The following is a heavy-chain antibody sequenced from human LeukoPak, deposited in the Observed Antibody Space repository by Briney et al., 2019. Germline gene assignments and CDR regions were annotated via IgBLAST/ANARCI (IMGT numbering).Heavy chain of an antibody. CDR3: ARGRNAKIVVVPSFFYGIDG. Sequence: SETLSLTCTVFGGSFTDYFWTWIRHSPGKGLEWIGEINDYTGDSKYNPSLNSRVSISLEKSKNQLSLELRSVTAADTAVYYFARGRNAKIVVVPSFFYGIDGWGQGTTVTVSS. CDR1: GGSFTDYF. V-gene: IGHV4-34*01. CDR2: INDYTGDS. J-gene: IGHJ6*02. D-gene: IGHD3-22*01.